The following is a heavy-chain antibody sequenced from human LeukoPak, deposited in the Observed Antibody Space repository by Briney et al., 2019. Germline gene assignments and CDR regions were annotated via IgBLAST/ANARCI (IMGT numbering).Heavy chain of an antibody. CDR3: AKGIQLWTYYYYYYMDV. D-gene: IGHD5-18*01. CDR2: ISGSGGST. V-gene: IGHV3-23*01. J-gene: IGHJ6*03. CDR1: GFTFARYA. Sequence: PGGSLRLSCAASGFTFARYAMSWVRQAPGKGLEWVSAISGSGGSTYYADSVKGRFTISRDNSKNTLYLQMNSLRAEDTAVYYCAKGIQLWTYYYYYYMDVWGKGTTVTVSS.